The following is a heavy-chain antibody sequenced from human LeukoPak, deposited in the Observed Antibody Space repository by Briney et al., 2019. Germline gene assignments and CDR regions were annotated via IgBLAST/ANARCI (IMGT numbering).Heavy chain of an antibody. CDR3: ARLGLTLYSSFDY. V-gene: IGHV4-39*07. Sequence: PSETLSLTCTVSGGSISSSSYYWSWIRQPPGKGLGWIGEINHSGSTNYNPSLKSRVTISVDTSKNQFSLKLSSVTAADTAVYYCARLGLTLYSSFDYWGQGTLVTVSS. J-gene: IGHJ4*02. CDR2: INHSGST. CDR1: GGSISSSSYY. D-gene: IGHD3-3*01.